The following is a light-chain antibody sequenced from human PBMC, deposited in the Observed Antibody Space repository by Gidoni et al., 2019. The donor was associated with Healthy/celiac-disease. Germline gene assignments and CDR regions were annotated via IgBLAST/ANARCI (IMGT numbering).Light chain of an antibody. Sequence: EIVLTQSLDSLAVSLCKRATIHCKSSQSVLYSSNNMNYLAWYQQKPGQPPKLLIYGASTREYGVPDRFSGSGSGTDFTLTISSLQAEDVAVYYCQQYYSNPLTFGGGTKVEIK. CDR2: GAS. CDR1: QSVLYSSNNMNY. J-gene: IGKJ4*01. V-gene: IGKV4-1*01. CDR3: QQYYSNPLT.